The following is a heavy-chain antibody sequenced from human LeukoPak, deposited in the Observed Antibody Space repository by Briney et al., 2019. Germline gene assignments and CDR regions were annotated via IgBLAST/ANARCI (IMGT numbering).Heavy chain of an antibody. V-gene: IGHV3-53*01. CDR3: AKGSRPGSSGYPNLDH. D-gene: IGHD3-22*01. Sequence: PGGSLRLSCAASGFTVSNNYMNWVRQAPGKGLEWVSLIYSGNTTNYADSVKGRFTISRDNSKNTLYLQMNSLRVDGTAVYYCAKGSRPGSSGYPNLDHWGQGTLVTVSS. J-gene: IGHJ4*02. CDR2: IYSGNTT. CDR1: GFTVSNNY.